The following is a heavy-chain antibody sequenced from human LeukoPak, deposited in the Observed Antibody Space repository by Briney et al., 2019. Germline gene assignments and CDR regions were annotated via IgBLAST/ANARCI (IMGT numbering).Heavy chain of an antibody. Sequence: GGSLRLSCAASGFTFSSYSMNWVRQAPGKGLEWVSSISSGSSYIYYADSVKGRFTISRDNSKNTLYLQMNSLRAEDTAVYYCARAVAVAGTPFDYWGQGTLVTVSS. CDR1: GFTFSSYS. V-gene: IGHV3-21*01. D-gene: IGHD6-19*01. J-gene: IGHJ4*02. CDR2: ISSGSSYI. CDR3: ARAVAVAGTPFDY.